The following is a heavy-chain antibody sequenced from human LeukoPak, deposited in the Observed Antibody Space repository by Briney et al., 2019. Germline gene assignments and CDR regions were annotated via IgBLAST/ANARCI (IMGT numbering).Heavy chain of an antibody. Sequence: GGSLRLSCAASGFTFSSYGMHWVRQAPGKGLEWVAAIWYDGSNKYYADSVKGRFTISRDNSKNTLYLQMNSLRAEDTAVYYCARAESARFDYWGQGTLVTVSS. V-gene: IGHV3-33*01. CDR2: IWYDGSNK. J-gene: IGHJ4*02. CDR3: ARAESARFDY. CDR1: GFTFSSYG.